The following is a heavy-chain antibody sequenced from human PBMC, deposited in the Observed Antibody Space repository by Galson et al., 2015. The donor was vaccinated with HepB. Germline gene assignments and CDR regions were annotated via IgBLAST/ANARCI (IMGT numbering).Heavy chain of an antibody. D-gene: IGHD3-10*01. V-gene: IGHV1-46*01. CDR1: GYTFTSYY. CDR2: INPSGGST. Sequence: SVKVSCKASGYTFTSYYMHWVRQAPGQGLEWMGLINPSGGSTNYEQKFRGRLTMTRDTSTSTVFMELSSLRSEDTAVYHCARGVLLWDCPDYWGQGTLVTVSS. CDR3: ARGVLLWDCPDY. J-gene: IGHJ4*02.